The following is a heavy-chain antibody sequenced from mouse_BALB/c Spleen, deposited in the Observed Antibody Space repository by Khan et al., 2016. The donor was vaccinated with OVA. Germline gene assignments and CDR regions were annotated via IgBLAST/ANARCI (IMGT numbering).Heavy chain of an antibody. CDR3: VRGRSY. Sequence: EVKLLESGPGLVKPSQSLSLTCTVTGHSITSDYAWNWIRQFPGNRLEWMGYINYSGSTSKKPSLKSRMSISRDTSKNQIFLQLNSVTTEDTATYYCVRGRSYWGQGTLVTVSA. J-gene: IGHJ3*01. CDR2: INYSGST. CDR1: GHSITSDYA. V-gene: IGHV3-2*02.